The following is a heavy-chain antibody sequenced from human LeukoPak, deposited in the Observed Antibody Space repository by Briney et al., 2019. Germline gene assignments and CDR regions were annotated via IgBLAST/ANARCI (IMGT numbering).Heavy chain of an antibody. CDR1: GYSISSGYY. CDR3: ARAVYCTSGGCYKTDYFDS. V-gene: IGHV4-38-2*02. D-gene: IGHD2-2*02. Sequence: PSETLSLTCTVSGYSISSGYYWGWVRQPPGKGLEWIGSINHSGSAFHNPSLTSRVTMSVDTSNNNFSLQLRSVTAADTAVYYCARAVYCTSGGCYKTDYFDSWGQGTLATVSS. CDR2: INHSGSA. J-gene: IGHJ4*02.